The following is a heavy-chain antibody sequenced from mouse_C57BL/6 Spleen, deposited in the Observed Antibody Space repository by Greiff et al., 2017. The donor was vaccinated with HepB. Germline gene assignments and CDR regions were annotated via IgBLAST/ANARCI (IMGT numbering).Heavy chain of an antibody. CDR2: IYPGSGNT. CDR1: GYTFTDYY. CDR3: ARSAGGRSLDY. Sequence: QVQLKQSGAELVRPGASVKLSCKASGYTFTDYYITWVKQRPGQGLEWIARIYPGSGNTYYNEKFKGKATLTAEKSSSTAYLQLSSLTSEDSAVYFCARSAGGRSLDYWGKGTTLTVSS. D-gene: IGHD1-1*01. V-gene: IGHV1-76*01. J-gene: IGHJ2*01.